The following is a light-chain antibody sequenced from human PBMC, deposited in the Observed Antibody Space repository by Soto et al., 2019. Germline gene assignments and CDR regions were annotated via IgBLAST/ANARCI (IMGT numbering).Light chain of an antibody. CDR2: ATS. J-gene: IGKJ1*01. Sequence: EIVLTQSPDTLSLSPVERATLSCRASQTVTSNYFGWYQQRPGQAPRLLIYATSRRATGIPDRFSGSGSGTDFTLTISRLDPEDFAVYYCQQYGGSRWTFGQGTKVDIK. V-gene: IGKV3-20*01. CDR1: QTVTSNY. CDR3: QQYGGSRWT.